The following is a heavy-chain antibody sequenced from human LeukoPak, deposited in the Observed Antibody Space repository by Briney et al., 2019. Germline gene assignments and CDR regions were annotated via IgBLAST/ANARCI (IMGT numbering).Heavy chain of an antibody. CDR3: ARVGDHFHWYLDL. Sequence: GGSLRLSCAASGFTFSTNYMNWVRQAPGKGLEWVSILYSGSDTYYADSVKGRFTISRDSSKNMLSLQMNNLRAEDTAVYYCARVGDHFHWYLDLWGRGTLVTVSS. D-gene: IGHD3-10*01. CDR1: GFTFSTNY. CDR2: LYSGSDT. J-gene: IGHJ2*01. V-gene: IGHV3-53*01.